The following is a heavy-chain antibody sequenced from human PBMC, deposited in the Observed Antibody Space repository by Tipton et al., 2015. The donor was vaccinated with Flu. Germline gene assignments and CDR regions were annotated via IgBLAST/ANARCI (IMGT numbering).Heavy chain of an antibody. J-gene: IGHJ4*02. CDR3: TIVRSSRGYYYDTSGYSYYFAF. D-gene: IGHD3-22*01. Sequence: SLRLSCTTAGFTFGDYGMTWVRLAPGKGLNWVGFIRSYAYGGTREYAASVKGRFSISRDDSKSIAYLQMNSLKPEDTAVYYCTIVRSSRGYYYDTSGYSYYFAFWGQATLVTVSS. CDR1: GFTFGDYG. CDR2: IRSYAYGGTR. V-gene: IGHV3-49*04.